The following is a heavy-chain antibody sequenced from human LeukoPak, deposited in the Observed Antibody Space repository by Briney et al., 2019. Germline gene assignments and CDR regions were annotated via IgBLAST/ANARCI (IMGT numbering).Heavy chain of an antibody. D-gene: IGHD2-15*01. V-gene: IGHV3-21*01. CDR2: ISSSSSYI. Sequence: GGSLRLSCAASGFTFSSYSMNWVRQAPGQGLEWVSSISSSSSYIYYADSVKGRFTISRDNATNSLYLQMNSLRAEDTAVYYCARDGYCSGGSCYPGAFDIWSQGTMVTVSS. CDR1: GFTFSSYS. J-gene: IGHJ3*02. CDR3: ARDGYCSGGSCYPGAFDI.